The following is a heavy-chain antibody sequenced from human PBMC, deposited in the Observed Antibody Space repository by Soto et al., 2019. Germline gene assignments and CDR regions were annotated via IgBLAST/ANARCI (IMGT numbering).Heavy chain of an antibody. J-gene: IGHJ6*02. CDR3: ARDIPTMVRGVIIIYYYYGMDV. D-gene: IGHD3-10*01. V-gene: IGHV1-18*04. Sequence: QVQLVQSGAEVRQPGAAVKVSCKASGYTFNKYGISWVRQAPGQGLEWMGWISDYNGNTIYAQKLQDRVTMTTDTSTSTAYMELRSLRSDDTAVYYCARDIPTMVRGVIIIYYYYGMDVWGQGTTVTVSS. CDR2: ISDYNGNT. CDR1: GYTFNKYG.